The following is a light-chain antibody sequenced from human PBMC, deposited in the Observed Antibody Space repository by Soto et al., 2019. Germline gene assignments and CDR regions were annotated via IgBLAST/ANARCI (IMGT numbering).Light chain of an antibody. CDR2: SDY. J-gene: IGLJ2*01. Sequence: SYELTQPHSVSVATAQMAGITCGRNNTGVHWYQQEAGQDPVLVIYSDYNRPSGIPERFSGSNPGNTATLTISRIEAGDEADYYCQVWDSSSDHVVFGGGTQLTVL. V-gene: IGLV3-12*02. CDR1: NTG. CDR3: QVWDSSSDHVV.